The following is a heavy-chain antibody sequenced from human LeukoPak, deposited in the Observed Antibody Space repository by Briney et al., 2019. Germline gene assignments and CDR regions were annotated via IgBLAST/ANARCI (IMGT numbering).Heavy chain of an antibody. CDR3: AKVRGRVLGPDFGYYFDY. D-gene: IGHD2-8*02. CDR2: LSDSGGST. J-gene: IGHJ4*02. Sequence: GGSLRLSCAASGFTFNTYAMSWVRQAPGKGLEGVSALSDSGGSTSYADSVRGRFTISRDNSRNTRYLQMNSLRADDTAVYYCAKVRGRVLGPDFGYYFDYWGQGTVVTVSS. CDR1: GFTFNTYA. V-gene: IGHV3-23*01.